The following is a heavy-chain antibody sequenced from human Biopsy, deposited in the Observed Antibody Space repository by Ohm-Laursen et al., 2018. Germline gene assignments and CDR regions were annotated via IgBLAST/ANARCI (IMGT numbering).Heavy chain of an antibody. V-gene: IGHV4-61*05. CDR1: GGSISSSTTYY. CDR3: ARHAPSYSGSYWRYFDL. CDR2: IYYTGST. J-gene: IGHJ2*01. D-gene: IGHD1-26*01. Sequence: SDTLSLTCVVSGGSISSSTTYYWAWLRQPPGEGLEWIGYIYYTGSTNYNPSPKNLVTISVDTSMNHLSLRLPSAAAADTAVYYCARHAPSYSGSYWRYFDLWGRGTLVTVSS.